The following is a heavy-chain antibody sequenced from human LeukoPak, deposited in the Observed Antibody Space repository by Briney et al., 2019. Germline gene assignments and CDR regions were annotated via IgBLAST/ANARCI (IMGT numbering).Heavy chain of an antibody. CDR2: IYYSGST. Sequence: KSSETLSLTCTVSGGSISSSSYYWGWIRQPPGKGLEWIGSIYYSGSTYYNPSLKSRVTISVDTSKNQFSLKLSSVTAADTAVYYCARHWRNYYGSGSWGQGTLVTVSS. CDR1: GGSISSSSYY. CDR3: ARHWRNYYGSGS. J-gene: IGHJ4*02. D-gene: IGHD3-10*01. V-gene: IGHV4-39*01.